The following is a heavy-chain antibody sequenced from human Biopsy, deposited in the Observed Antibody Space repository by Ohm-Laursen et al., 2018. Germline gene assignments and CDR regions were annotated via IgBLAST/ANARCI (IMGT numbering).Heavy chain of an antibody. D-gene: IGHD3-10*01. CDR3: VRGGSGSFPFDY. V-gene: IGHV4-4*07. J-gene: IGHJ4*02. Sequence: SETLSLTCTVSGGSINSYYWSWMRQPAGKGLEWIGRLFPSGTTNYSPSLNNRVTMSVDTSKNQFSLRRTSVTAAATAVHYCVRGGSGSFPFDYWGPGTLVTVSS. CDR2: LFPSGTT. CDR1: GGSINSYY.